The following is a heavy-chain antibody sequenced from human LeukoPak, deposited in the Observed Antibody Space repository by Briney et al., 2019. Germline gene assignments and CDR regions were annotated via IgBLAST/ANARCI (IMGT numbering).Heavy chain of an antibody. J-gene: IGHJ4*02. CDR1: GGSISSYY. CDR3: ARHGGSYSFDY. Sequence: SETLSLTCTVSGGSISSYYWSWVRQPPGKALEWIGYVSDSGTTNNNPSLKSRVTISLETSRDHSSLKLSSVTAADTAVYYCARHGGSYSFDYWGQGTLVTASS. V-gene: IGHV4-59*08. CDR2: VSDSGTT. D-gene: IGHD1-26*01.